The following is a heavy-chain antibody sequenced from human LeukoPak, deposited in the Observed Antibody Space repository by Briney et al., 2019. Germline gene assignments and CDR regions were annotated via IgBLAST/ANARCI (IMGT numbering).Heavy chain of an antibody. CDR2: IYHSGST. CDR1: GGSISSGGYS. Sequence: PSQTLSLTCAVSGGSISSGGYSWSWIRQPPGKGLEWIGYIYHSGSTYYNPSLKSRVTISVDRSKNQFSLKLDSVTAADTAVYYCARQRSTWHWPYYFDSWGQGTLVTVSS. D-gene: IGHD1-1*01. J-gene: IGHJ4*02. V-gene: IGHV4-30-2*01. CDR3: ARQRSTWHWPYYFDS.